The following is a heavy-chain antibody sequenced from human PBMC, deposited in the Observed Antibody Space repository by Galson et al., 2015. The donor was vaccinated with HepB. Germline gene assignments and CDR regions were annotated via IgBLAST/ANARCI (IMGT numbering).Heavy chain of an antibody. V-gene: IGHV3-30-3*01. J-gene: IGHJ4*02. CDR2: ISYDGSSK. CDR3: ASDPESRWFGELRDY. CDR1: GFTFSSYA. D-gene: IGHD3-10*01. Sequence: SLRLSCAASGFTFSSYAMHWVRQAPGKGLEWVAVISYDGSSKYYADSVKGRFTISRDNSKNTLYLQMNSLRAEDTAVYYCASDPESRWFGELRDYWGQGTLVTVSS.